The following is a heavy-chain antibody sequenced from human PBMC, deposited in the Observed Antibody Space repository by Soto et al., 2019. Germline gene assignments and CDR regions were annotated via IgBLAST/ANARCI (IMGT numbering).Heavy chain of an antibody. V-gene: IGHV3-23*01. J-gene: IGHJ4*02. Sequence: GGSLRLSCAASGFTFSSYAMSWVRQAPGKGLEWVSAISGSGGSTYYADSVKGRFTISRDNSKNTLYLQMNSLRAEDTAVYYCAKASYYDSSGYYVPFGYWGQGTLVTVSS. CDR3: AKASYYDSSGYYVPFGY. CDR2: ISGSGGST. D-gene: IGHD3-22*01. CDR1: GFTFSSYA.